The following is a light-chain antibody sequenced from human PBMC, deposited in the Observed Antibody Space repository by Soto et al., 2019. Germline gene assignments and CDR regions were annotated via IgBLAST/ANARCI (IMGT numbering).Light chain of an antibody. J-gene: IGKJ1*01. CDR2: HAS. V-gene: IGKV1-5*01. CDR1: QSISNW. CDR3: QQYISSS. Sequence: DIQLTQSPSTLPASVGDRVTITCRASQSISNWLAWYHQKPGTAPNLLIYHASTVESGVPSRSSGSGSGTEFTLPISGLQHDDFATSYCQQYISSSFRQGTTVDIK.